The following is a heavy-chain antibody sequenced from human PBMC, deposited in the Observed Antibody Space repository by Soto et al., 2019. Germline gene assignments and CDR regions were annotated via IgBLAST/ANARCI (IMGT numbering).Heavy chain of an antibody. V-gene: IGHV4-39*01. J-gene: IGHJ4*02. Sequence: SETLSLTCTVSGGSISSSSYYWGWIRQPPGKGLEWIGSIYYSGSTYYNPSLKSRVTISVDTSKNQFSLKLSSVTAADTAVYYCARVGGGWEPIYYFDYWGQGPLVTVSS. CDR2: IYYSGST. CDR1: GGSISSSSYY. CDR3: ARVGGGWEPIYYFDY. D-gene: IGHD1-26*01.